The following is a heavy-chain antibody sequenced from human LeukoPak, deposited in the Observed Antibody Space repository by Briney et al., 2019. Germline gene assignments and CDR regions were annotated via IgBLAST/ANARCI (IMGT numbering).Heavy chain of an antibody. Sequence: PGGSLRLSCAAYGFSIRSNYMSWVRQAPGKGLEWVSIVYASGNTYYSDSVKGRFTISRDNSKNTLYLQMNSLRAEDTAVYYCAREDLVLHYFDYWGQGTLVTVSS. CDR3: AREDLVLHYFDY. CDR1: GFSIRSNY. J-gene: IGHJ4*02. V-gene: IGHV3-53*01. D-gene: IGHD6-6*01. CDR2: VYASGNT.